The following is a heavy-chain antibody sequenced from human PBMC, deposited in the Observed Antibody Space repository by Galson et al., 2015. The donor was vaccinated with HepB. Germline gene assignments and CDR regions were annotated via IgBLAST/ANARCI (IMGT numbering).Heavy chain of an antibody. Sequence: SLRLSCAASGFTFSGYAMSWVRQAPGKGLEWVSSISGRGDNTYYADSVKGRFTISRDNSRSTLYLQMNSLRAEDTAVCYCAREWGGYSYYMDVWGKGTTVTVSS. D-gene: IGHD3-16*01. CDR3: AREWGGYSYYMDV. CDR2: ISGRGDNT. CDR1: GFTFSGYA. J-gene: IGHJ6*03. V-gene: IGHV3-23*01.